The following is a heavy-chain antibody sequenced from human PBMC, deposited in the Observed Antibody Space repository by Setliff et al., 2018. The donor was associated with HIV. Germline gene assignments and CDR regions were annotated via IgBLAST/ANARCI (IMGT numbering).Heavy chain of an antibody. CDR3: AKFPVFKWFGERQGWFDL. J-gene: IGHJ5*02. CDR1: GFSFSSYA. CDR2: IGGSGGST. Sequence: PGGSLRLSCAANGFSFSSYAMSWVRQAPGKGLEWVSGIGGSGGSTYYADSVKGRFTISRDYSKNMVYLQVSSLRAEDTAVYYCAKFPVFKWFGERQGWFDLWGQGTLVT. D-gene: IGHD3-10*01. V-gene: IGHV3-23*01.